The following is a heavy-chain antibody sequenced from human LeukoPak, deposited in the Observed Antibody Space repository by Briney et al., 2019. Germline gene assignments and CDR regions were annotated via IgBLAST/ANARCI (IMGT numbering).Heavy chain of an antibody. CDR3: ARERSPQAPFDY. CDR2: IYYSGST. CDR1: GGSISSHY. Sequence: ETLSLTCTVSGGSISSHYWSWIRQPPGKGLEWIGYIYYSGSTNYNPSLKSRVTISVDTSKNQFSLKLSSVTAADTAVYYCARERSPQAPFDYWGQGTLVTVSS. V-gene: IGHV4-59*11. J-gene: IGHJ4*02.